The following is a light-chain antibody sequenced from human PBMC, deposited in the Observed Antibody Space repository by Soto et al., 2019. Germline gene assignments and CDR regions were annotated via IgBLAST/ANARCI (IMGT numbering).Light chain of an antibody. J-gene: IGKJ4*01. V-gene: IGKV4-1*01. CDR3: QQYYGTPLT. CDR1: QSLLYSSNNRNY. CDR2: WAS. Sequence: DIVMTQSPDSLAVSLGERATINCKSSQSLLYSSNNRNYLAWYQQKSGQPPKLLIYWASSRKSGVPDRFSGSGSGTDFTLTISSLQAEDVAVYYCQQYYGTPLTFGGGTKVEIK.